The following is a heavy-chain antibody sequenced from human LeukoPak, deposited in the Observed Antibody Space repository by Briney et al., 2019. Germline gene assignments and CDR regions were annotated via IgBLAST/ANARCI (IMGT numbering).Heavy chain of an antibody. D-gene: IGHD6-19*01. J-gene: IGHJ4*02. CDR2: ISYDGSNK. V-gene: IGHV3-30*04. Sequence: PGGSLRLSCAASGFAFSSYAMHWVRQAPGKGLEWVAVISYDGSNKYYADSVKGRFTISRDNAKNSLYLQMNSLRAEDTAFYYCAKGLGKSSGWATLGYWGQGTLVTVSS. CDR1: GFAFSSYA. CDR3: AKGLGKSSGWATLGY.